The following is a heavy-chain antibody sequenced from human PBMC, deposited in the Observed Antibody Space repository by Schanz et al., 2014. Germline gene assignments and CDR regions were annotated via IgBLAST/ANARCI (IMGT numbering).Heavy chain of an antibody. CDR1: GASISSTTYY. V-gene: IGHV4-39*01. J-gene: IGHJ4*02. Sequence: QLQLQESGPGLVKPSETLSLTCSVSGASISSTTYYWGWVRQPPGKGLEWIGNIYYSGNTYYNPSLESRVTVSKDPPRTHFSRPLPSVTAADTAVYYCARHHDFWSGPDGRYLDLWGQGTLVTVSS. D-gene: IGHD3-3*01. CDR3: ARHHDFWSGPDGRYLDL. CDR2: IYYSGNT.